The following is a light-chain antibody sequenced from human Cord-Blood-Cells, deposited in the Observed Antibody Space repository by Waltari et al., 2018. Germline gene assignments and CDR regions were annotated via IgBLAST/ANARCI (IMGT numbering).Light chain of an antibody. V-gene: IGLV3-1*01. CDR1: TWGEKY. CDR2: KYS. CDR3: QSWDSSTYV. J-gene: IGLJ1*01. Sequence: SYQLNHPTSLPVSPGQTSSSRCCGDTWGEKYACWYQQKQGQYPVLVIYKYSKRLSGIPERFSGSNSGNTATLTISGTQAMDEADYYCQSWDSSTYVFGTGTKVTVL.